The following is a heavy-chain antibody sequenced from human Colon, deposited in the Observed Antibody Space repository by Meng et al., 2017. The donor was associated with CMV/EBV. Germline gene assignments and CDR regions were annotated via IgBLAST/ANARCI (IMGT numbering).Heavy chain of an antibody. V-gene: IGHV3-30*02. Sequence: GESLKISCAASGLTFNRHGIHWVRQAPGKGLEWVAFIGSDGSTKKYVDSVKGRVTISRDNSKNKMWLQMDSLRPEDTAVYYCAREGYSNFDYWGQGTLVTVSS. CDR1: GLTFNRHG. J-gene: IGHJ4*02. D-gene: IGHD4-11*01. CDR3: AREGYSNFDY. CDR2: IGSDGSTK.